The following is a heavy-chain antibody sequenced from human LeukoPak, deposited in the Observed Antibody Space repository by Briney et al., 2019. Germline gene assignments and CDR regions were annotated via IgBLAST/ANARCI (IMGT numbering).Heavy chain of an antibody. Sequence: SETLSLTCAVYGASFSNYQWSWIRQPPGKGLEWIGEINHSGSTNYNPSLKSRLTISVDTSKSQFSLKLTSVTAADTAVYYCTREVDSYGYEFNGPWGQGTLVTVSS. J-gene: IGHJ5*02. D-gene: IGHD5-12*01. V-gene: IGHV4-34*01. CDR1: GASFSNYQ. CDR2: INHSGST. CDR3: TREVDSYGYEFNGP.